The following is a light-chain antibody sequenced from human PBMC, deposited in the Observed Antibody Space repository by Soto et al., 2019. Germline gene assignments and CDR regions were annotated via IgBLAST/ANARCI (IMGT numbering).Light chain of an antibody. V-gene: IGLV2-14*03. J-gene: IGLJ1*01. CDR2: DVS. CDR1: SSDVGPYNY. Sequence: QSALTQPASVSGSPGQSITISCTGTSSDVGPYNYVSWYQQQPGKAPKLIIYDVSHRPSGISNRFSGSKSGNTATLTISGLQPEDEADFYCSSYTRKASLIFGTGTKLTVL. CDR3: SSYTRKASLI.